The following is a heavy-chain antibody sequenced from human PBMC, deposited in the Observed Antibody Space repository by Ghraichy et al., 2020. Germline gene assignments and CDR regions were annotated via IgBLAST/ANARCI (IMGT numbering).Heavy chain of an antibody. Sequence: GGSLRLSCAASGFTFSSYAMSWVRQAPGKGLEWVSAISGSGGSTYYGDSVKGRFTISRDNSKNTLYLQMNSLRAEDTAVYYCAKVDGWLRLFYYFDYWGQGTLVTVSS. CDR3: AKVDGWLRLFYYFDY. D-gene: IGHD5-12*01. V-gene: IGHV3-23*01. CDR1: GFTFSSYA. J-gene: IGHJ4*02. CDR2: ISGSGGST.